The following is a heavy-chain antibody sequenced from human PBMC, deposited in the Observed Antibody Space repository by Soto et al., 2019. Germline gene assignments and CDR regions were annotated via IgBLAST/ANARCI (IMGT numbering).Heavy chain of an antibody. J-gene: IGHJ6*02. CDR2: IIPMFGTA. CDR1: GGTFSTYT. Sequence: QVQLVQSGAEVKKPGSSVKVSCKASGGTFSTYTINWVRQAPGQGLEWMGGIIPMFGTANYAQKFQGRVTITADESTSTAYMELSSLRSEDTAVYYCARRYCISTSCHYCGMDVWGQGTTVTVSS. D-gene: IGHD2-2*01. V-gene: IGHV1-69*12. CDR3: ARRYCISTSCHYCGMDV.